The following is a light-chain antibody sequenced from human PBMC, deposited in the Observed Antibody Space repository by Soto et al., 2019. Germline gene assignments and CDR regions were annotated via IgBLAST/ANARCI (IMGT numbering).Light chain of an antibody. CDR3: SSYTSSSTPRV. V-gene: IGLV2-14*01. Sequence: QSALTQPASVSGSPGQSITISCTGTSSDVGGYNYVSWYQQHPGKAPKLMIYEVSNRPSGVSNRFSGSKSGNTASLTISGLQAEDEDDYYCSSYTSSSTPRVFGGGTKVTVL. CDR2: EVS. CDR1: SSDVGGYNY. J-gene: IGLJ3*02.